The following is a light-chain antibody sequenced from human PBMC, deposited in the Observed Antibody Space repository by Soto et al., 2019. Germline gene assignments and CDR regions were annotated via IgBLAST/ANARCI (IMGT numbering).Light chain of an antibody. CDR2: GAS. V-gene: IGKV3-20*01. Sequence: EIVLTQSPGTPSLSPGERATLSCRASQSVSSSYLAWYQQKPGQAPRLLIYGASSRATGITDRFSGSGSGTDFTLTISRQEPKDFAVYYCQQYGSSPPAITFGQGTRLEIK. CDR1: QSVSSSY. J-gene: IGKJ5*01. CDR3: QQYGSSPPAIT.